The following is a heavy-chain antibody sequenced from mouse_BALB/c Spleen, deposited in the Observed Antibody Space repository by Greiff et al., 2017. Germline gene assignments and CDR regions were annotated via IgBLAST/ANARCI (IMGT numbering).Heavy chain of an antibody. CDR1: GYTFTSYW. Sequence: VHLVESGAELAKPGASVKMSCKASGYTFTSYWMHWVKQRPGQGLEWIGYINPSTGYTEYNQKFKDKATLTADKSSSTAYMQLSSLTSEDSAVYYCATLYGNYAMDYWGQGTSVTVSS. CDR2: INPSTGYT. D-gene: IGHD2-1*01. V-gene: IGHV1-7*01. CDR3: ATLYGNYAMDY. J-gene: IGHJ4*01.